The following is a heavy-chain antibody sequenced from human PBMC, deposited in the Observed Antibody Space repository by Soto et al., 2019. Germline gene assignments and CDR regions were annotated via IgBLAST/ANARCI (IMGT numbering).Heavy chain of an antibody. CDR2: IRETANT. CDR1: GFTFSNYA. J-gene: IGHJ4*02. CDR3: AKQQMGVIRALDY. V-gene: IGHV3-23*01. D-gene: IGHD1-26*01. Sequence: EVHILQSGGGLEQPGGSLRLSCAASGFTFSNYAMSWIRQAPGKGLEWVSTIRETANTYYADSVRGRLATSRDNSENTLYLQMSSLRAEDTAEYYCAKQQMGVIRALDYWGQGTLVTVSS.